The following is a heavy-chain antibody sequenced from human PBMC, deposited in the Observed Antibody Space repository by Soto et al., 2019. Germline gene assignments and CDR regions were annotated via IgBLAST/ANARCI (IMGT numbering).Heavy chain of an antibody. CDR2: IYYTGNT. CDR3: ARDHNFDTTGYPLDY. V-gene: IGHV4-61*01. D-gene: IGHD3-22*01. CDR1: GGSVSSGSYF. J-gene: IGHJ4*02. Sequence: QVQLQESGPGLVKPSETLSLTCTVSGGSVSSGSYFWSWIRQPPGKGLEWIGYIYYTGNTDYNPSRVSRVTISLDTSQNQFSLKLSSVTAADTAVYYCARDHNFDTTGYPLDYWGQGTLVTVSS.